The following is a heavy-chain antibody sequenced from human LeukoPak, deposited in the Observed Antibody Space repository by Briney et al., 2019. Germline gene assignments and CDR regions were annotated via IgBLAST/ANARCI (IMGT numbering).Heavy chain of an antibody. CDR1: GFTFSYYS. CDR3: ARDREWAGYNRRGVDY. J-gene: IGHJ4*02. Sequence: GSLRLSCAASGFTFSYYSMNWVRQAPGKGLEWVSSITSSSSYIYYVDSVKGRFTISRDNAKNSLYLQMNSLRAEDTAMYYCARDREWAGYNRRGVDYWGQGALVTVSS. V-gene: IGHV3-21*01. D-gene: IGHD5-24*01. CDR2: ITSSSSYI.